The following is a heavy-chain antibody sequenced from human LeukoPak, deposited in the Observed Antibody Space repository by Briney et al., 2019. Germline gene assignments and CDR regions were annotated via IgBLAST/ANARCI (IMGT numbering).Heavy chain of an antibody. CDR1: GGSLSNYY. J-gene: IGHJ4*02. D-gene: IGHD6-19*01. V-gene: IGHV4-59*12. CDR3: ARREIAVATFDY. Sequence: SETLSLTCTVSGGSLSNYYWSWIRQPPGKGLEWIGYMYYRGRSNYNPSLKSRVTISVDTSKNQFSLKLSSVTAADTAVYYCARREIAVATFDYWGQGTLVTVSS. CDR2: MYYRGRS.